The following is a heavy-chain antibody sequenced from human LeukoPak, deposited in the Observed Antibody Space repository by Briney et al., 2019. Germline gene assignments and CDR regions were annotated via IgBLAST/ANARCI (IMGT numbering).Heavy chain of an antibody. D-gene: IGHD3-22*01. CDR2: INTNTGNP. CDR3: ARDPRPNYYDSSGYSPYYYYGMDV. CDR1: GYTFTSYA. Sequence: ASVKASCKASGYTFTSYAMNWVRQAPGQGLEWMGWINTNTGNPTYAQGFTGRFVFSLDTPVSTAYLQISSLKAEDTAVYYCARDPRPNYYDSSGYSPYYYYGMDVWGQGTTVTVSS. J-gene: IGHJ6*02. V-gene: IGHV7-4-1*02.